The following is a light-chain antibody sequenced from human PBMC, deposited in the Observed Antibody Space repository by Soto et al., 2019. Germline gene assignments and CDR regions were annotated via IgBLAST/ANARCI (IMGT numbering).Light chain of an antibody. Sequence: QSALTQPPSASGSPGQSVTISGPEPSMDVGGYNYVSWYQQYPGKVPKLMIYEVSERPSGVPDRFSGSKSGNTAFLTVSGLQAEDEADYYCLSYADTAYVFGTGTKLTVL. J-gene: IGLJ1*01. V-gene: IGLV2-8*01. CDR1: SMDVGGYNY. CDR3: LSYADTAYV. CDR2: EVS.